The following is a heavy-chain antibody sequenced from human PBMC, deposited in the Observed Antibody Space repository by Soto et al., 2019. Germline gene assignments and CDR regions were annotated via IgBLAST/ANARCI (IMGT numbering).Heavy chain of an antibody. CDR2: ISYDGSNK. D-gene: IGHD3-22*01. CDR1: GFTFSSYA. Sequence: QVQLVESGGGVVQPGRSLRLSFAASGFTFSSYAMHWVRQAPGKGLEWVAVISYDGSNKYYADSVKGRFTISRDNSKNTLYLQINSLRAEDTAVYYCARDLGYYYDSSGYPGFDYWGQGTLVTVSS. CDR3: ARDLGYYYDSSGYPGFDY. J-gene: IGHJ4*02. V-gene: IGHV3-30-3*01.